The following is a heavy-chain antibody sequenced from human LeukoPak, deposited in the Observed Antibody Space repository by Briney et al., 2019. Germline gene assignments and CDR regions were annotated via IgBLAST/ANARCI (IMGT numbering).Heavy chain of an antibody. CDR2: IKQDGSEK. J-gene: IGHJ4*02. Sequence: GGSLRLSCAASGFTFSSYWMSWVRQAPGKGLEWVANIKQDGSEKYYVDSVKGRFTISRDTAKNSLCLQMDSLRPEDTAVYYCARDSGYSNSWYDFGYWGQGILVTVSS. CDR3: ARDSGYSNSWYDFGY. V-gene: IGHV3-7*03. CDR1: GFTFSSYW. D-gene: IGHD6-13*01.